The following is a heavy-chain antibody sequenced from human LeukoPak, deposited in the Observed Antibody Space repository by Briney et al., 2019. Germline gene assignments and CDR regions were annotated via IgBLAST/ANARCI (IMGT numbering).Heavy chain of an antibody. D-gene: IGHD4-17*01. CDR3: AKDSVRLRPYHFDY. J-gene: IGHJ4*02. Sequence: GGSLRLSCTSSEITYSRYVMGWLRQAPGKGPEWASTISASGGTTYYADSVQGRFTISRDNSKNTLYLQMNSLRAEDTAVYYCAKDSVRLRPYHFDYWGQGTLVTVSS. V-gene: IGHV3-23*01. CDR2: ISASGGTT. CDR1: EITYSRYV.